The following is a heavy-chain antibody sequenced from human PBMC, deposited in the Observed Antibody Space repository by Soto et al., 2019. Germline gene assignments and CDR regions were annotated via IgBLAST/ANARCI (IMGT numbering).Heavy chain of an antibody. CDR2: IYYSGST. CDR1: GCSLSGDTYY. V-gene: IGHV4-39*07. Sequence: SETLNLTCPVSGCSLSGDTYYWGWIRQPPGKGLEWIGSIYYSGSTYYNPSLKSRVTISVDTSKNQFSLKLSSVTAADTAVYYCARGLRMDVWGQGTTVTVSS. J-gene: IGHJ6*02. CDR3: ARGLRMDV.